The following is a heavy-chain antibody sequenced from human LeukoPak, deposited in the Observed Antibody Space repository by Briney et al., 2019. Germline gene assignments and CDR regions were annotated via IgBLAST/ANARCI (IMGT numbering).Heavy chain of an antibody. D-gene: IGHD3-9*01. J-gene: IGHJ4*02. CDR1: GFAISDYS. Sequence: AGGSLRLSCAASGFAISDYSMNWVRQVPGKGLEWVSYISSSSNKVYYADSVKGRFTISRDNAKNSLFLQMNSLRADDTAVYYCARVYDVLTGGFDHWGQGALVTVSS. CDR3: ARVYDVLTGGFDH. CDR2: ISSSSNKV. V-gene: IGHV3-48*01.